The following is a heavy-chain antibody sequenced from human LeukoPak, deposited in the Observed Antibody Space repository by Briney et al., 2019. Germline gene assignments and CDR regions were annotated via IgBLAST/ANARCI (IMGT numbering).Heavy chain of an antibody. J-gene: IGHJ6*02. V-gene: IGHV3-21*01. D-gene: IGHD1-26*01. CDR3: ARSGERVGSYYYYGMDV. CDR2: ISSSSSYI. CDR1: GFTFSSYS. Sequence: GGSLRLSCAASGFTFSSYSMTWVRQAPGKGLEWVSSISSSSSYIYYADSVKGRFTISRDNAKNSLYLQMNSLRAEDPAVYYCARSGERVGSYYYYGMDVRGQGTTVTVSS.